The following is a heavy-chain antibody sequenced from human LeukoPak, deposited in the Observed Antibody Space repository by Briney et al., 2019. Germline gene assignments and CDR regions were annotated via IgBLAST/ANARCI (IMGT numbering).Heavy chain of an antibody. J-gene: IGHJ6*02. CDR3: ARVTASFAYGMDV. Sequence: SQTLSLTCTVSGGSISSGGYYWSWIRQHPGTGLEWIGYIYYSGSTYYNPSLKSRITISVDTSRNHFSLQLSSVTAADTALYYCARVTASFAYGMDVWGQGTTVIVSS. CDR2: IYYSGST. D-gene: IGHD5-18*01. V-gene: IGHV4-31*03. CDR1: GGSISSGGYY.